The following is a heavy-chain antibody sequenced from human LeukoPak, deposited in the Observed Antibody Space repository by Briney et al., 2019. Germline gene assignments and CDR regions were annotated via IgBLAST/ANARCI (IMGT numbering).Heavy chain of an antibody. Sequence: SETLSLTCTVSGGSISSYYWSWIRQPPGKALEWIGYVDYSGSTNYNPSLKSRATISVDTSKNQFFLKLSSVTAADTAVYYCARESGTRFILDSWGQGTLVTVSS. V-gene: IGHV4-59*01. J-gene: IGHJ4*02. D-gene: IGHD3-9*01. CDR1: GGSISSYY. CDR2: VDYSGST. CDR3: ARESGTRFILDS.